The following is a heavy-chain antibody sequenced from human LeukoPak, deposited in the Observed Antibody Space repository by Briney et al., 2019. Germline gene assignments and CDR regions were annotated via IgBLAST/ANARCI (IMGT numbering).Heavy chain of an antibody. CDR3: AASDTAMVIRHYYYYFGMDV. CDR1: GGTFSSYI. Sequence: VKVSCKASGGTFSSYIISWVRQAPGQGLEGMGRIIHILGIANYAQKFQGRVTITADKSTSTAYMELSSLRSEDTAVYYCAASDTAMVIRHYYYYFGMDVWGQGTTVTVSS. D-gene: IGHD5-18*01. J-gene: IGHJ6*02. CDR2: IIHILGIA. V-gene: IGHV1-69*02.